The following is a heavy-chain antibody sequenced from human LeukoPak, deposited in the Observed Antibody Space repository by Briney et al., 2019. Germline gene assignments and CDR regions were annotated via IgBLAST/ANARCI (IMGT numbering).Heavy chain of an antibody. V-gene: IGHV4-59*08. CDR1: GSMINYY. J-gene: IGHJ6*03. Sequence: SETLSPTCSVAGSMINYYWGWIRQPPGKGLEWVAHIHYSGTSNYNPSLKSRVTMSIDTSQNQFSLRMTSVTAADTAVYYCARTRGHNYGSLYYYMDVWGKGTAVTVSS. CDR2: IHYSGTS. D-gene: IGHD3-10*01. CDR3: ARTRGHNYGSLYYYMDV.